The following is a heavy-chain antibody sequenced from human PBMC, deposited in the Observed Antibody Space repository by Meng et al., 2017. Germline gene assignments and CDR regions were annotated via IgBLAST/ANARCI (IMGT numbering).Heavy chain of an antibody. J-gene: IGHJ4*02. V-gene: IGHV6-1*01. CDR3: ARGSYSFDS. Sequence: QVQQSGPGPVKPSQPLSLICAIFGESVSSNSAAWNWIRQSPSRGLEWLGRAYYRSKWYHDYAESVKSRISIDPDTSKNQFSLQLRSVTPEDSAVYYCARGSYSFDSWGQRTLVTVSS. CDR1: GESVSSNSAA. D-gene: IGHD1-26*01. CDR2: AYYRSKWYH.